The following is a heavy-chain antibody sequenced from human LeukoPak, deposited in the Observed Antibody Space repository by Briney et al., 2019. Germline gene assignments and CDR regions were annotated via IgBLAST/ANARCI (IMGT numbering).Heavy chain of an antibody. CDR1: GYTFTSYG. CDR2: ISAYNGNT. J-gene: IGHJ6*02. D-gene: IGHD3-10*01. V-gene: IGHV1-18*01. CDR3: ARGSRWFGELSLYGMDV. Sequence: GASVNVSCKASGYTFTSYGISWVRQAPGQGLEWMGWISAYNGNTNYAQKLQGRVTMTTDTSTSTAYMELRSLRSDDTAVYYCARGSRWFGELSLYGMDVWGQGTTVTVSS.